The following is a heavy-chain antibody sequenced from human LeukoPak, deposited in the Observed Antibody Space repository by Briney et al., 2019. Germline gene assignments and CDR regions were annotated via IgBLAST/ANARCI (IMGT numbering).Heavy chain of an antibody. D-gene: IGHD5/OR15-5a*01. CDR1: GFTFSSYS. Sequence: GGSLRLSCAASGFTFSSYSMNWVRQAPGKGLEWVSYISSSSSTIYYADSVKGLFTISRDNAKNSLYLQMNSLRAEDTAVYYCVLSVGPLSGWGQGTLVTVSS. CDR3: VLSVGPLSG. V-gene: IGHV3-48*04. CDR2: ISSSSSTI. J-gene: IGHJ4*02.